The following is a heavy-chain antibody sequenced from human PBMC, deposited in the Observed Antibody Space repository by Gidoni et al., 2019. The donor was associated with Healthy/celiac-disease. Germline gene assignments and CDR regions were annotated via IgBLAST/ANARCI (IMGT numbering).Heavy chain of an antibody. CDR3: ARVPRWFKYAFDI. J-gene: IGHJ3*02. CDR1: GGPTSSGDYY. Sequence: QVQLQESGPGLVKPSQTLSLPCTVSGGPTSSGDYYWSWIRQPPGKGLEWIGYIYYSGSTYYNPSLKSRVTISVDTSRNQFSLKLSSVTAADTAVYYCARVPRWFKYAFDIWGQGTMVTVSS. V-gene: IGHV4-30-4*01. CDR2: IYYSGST. D-gene: IGHD3-10*01.